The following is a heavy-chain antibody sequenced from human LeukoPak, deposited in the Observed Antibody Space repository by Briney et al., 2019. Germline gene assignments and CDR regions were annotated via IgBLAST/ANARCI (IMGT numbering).Heavy chain of an antibody. J-gene: IGHJ4*02. CDR1: GYTFTSYY. V-gene: IGHV5-51*01. D-gene: IGHD6-6*01. CDR2: IYPDDSDT. CDR3: ARQLVGWYYFDY. Sequence: KVSCKASGYTFTSYYMHWVRQAPGQGLEWMGIIYPDDSDTRYSPSFQGQVTISADKSISTAYLQWSSLKASDTAMYYCARQLVGWYYFDYWGQGTLVTVSS.